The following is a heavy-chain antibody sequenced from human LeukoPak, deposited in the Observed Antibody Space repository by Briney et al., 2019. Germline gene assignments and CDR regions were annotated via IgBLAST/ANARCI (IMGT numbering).Heavy chain of an antibody. J-gene: IGHJ5*02. CDR3: AKDSAAPGTRGWFDP. V-gene: IGHV1-46*01. D-gene: IGHD6-13*01. CDR2: INPSGGTT. CDR1: GYTFTAYY. Sequence: GASVKVSCKPSGYTFTAYYIHWVRQAPGQGLEWMGTINPSGGTTSYAQKFQGRLTMTRDTSTSTVYMELSSLRSEDTAVYYCAKDSAAPGTRGWFDPWGQGTMVTVSS.